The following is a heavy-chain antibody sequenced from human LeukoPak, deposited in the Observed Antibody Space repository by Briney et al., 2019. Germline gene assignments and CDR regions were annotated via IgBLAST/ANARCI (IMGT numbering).Heavy chain of an antibody. V-gene: IGHV3-66*01. D-gene: IGHD6-19*01. CDR3: ARVRVEQWLIYYYYGMDV. Sequence: PGGSLRLSCAASGFTVSSNYMSWVRQAPGKGLEWVSVIYSGGSTYYADSVKGRFTISRDNSKNTLYLQMNSLRAEDTAVYYCARVRVEQWLIYYYYGMDVWGQGTTVTVSS. CDR1: GFTVSSNY. CDR2: IYSGGST. J-gene: IGHJ6*02.